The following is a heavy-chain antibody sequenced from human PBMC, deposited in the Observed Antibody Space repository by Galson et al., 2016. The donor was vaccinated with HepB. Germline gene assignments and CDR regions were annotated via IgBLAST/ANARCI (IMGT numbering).Heavy chain of an antibody. CDR2: IFYTGSA. D-gene: IGHD3-10*01. V-gene: IGHV4-59*11. CDR1: GDSMISHY. CDR3: AKIGWGGDS. Sequence: SETLSLTCSVSGDSMISHYWSWIRQPPGKGLESIGYIFYTGSANYNPSLQGRVTISVDTSKNQFSLRPNSVTAADTAVYYCAKIGWGGDSWGPGALVAVSS. J-gene: IGHJ4*02.